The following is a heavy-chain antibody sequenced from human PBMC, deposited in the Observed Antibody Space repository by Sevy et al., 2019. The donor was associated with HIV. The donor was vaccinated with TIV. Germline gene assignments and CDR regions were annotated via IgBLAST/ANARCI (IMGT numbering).Heavy chain of an antibody. D-gene: IGHD1-26*01. CDR3: AGENAWGRGYS. CDR1: GGSITSFY. Sequence: SETLSLTCTVSGGSITSFYWNWIRQPPGKVLEWIANIDYNGHINYNPSLKSRVTLSLDTSKNQFSLRLSSVTAADTAMYYCAGENAWGRGYSWGQGTLVTVSS. J-gene: IGHJ4*02. V-gene: IGHV4-59*08. CDR2: IDYNGHI.